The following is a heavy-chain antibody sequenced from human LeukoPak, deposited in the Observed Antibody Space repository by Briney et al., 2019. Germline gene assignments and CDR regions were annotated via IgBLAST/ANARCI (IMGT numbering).Heavy chain of an antibody. CDR2: IKQDGSEK. D-gene: IGHD3-9*01. V-gene: IGHV3-7*01. J-gene: IGHJ6*03. CDR3: ARGNWDDILTGYPDYYYMDV. Sequence: PGGSLRLSCAASGFTFSSYWMSWVRQAPGKGLEWVANIKQDGSEKYYVDSVKGRFTISRDNAKNSLYLQMNSLRAEDTAVYYCARGNWDDILTGYPDYYYMDVWGKGTTVTVSS. CDR1: GFTFSSYW.